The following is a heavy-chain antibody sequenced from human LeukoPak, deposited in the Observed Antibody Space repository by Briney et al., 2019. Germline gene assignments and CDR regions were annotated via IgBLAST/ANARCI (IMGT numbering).Heavy chain of an antibody. Sequence: PGRSLRLSCAASGFTFSSYGMHWVRQAPGKGLEWVAVISYDGSNKYYADSVKGRFTISRDNSKNTLYLQMNSLRAEDTAVYYCAKDRTATFPDASDLWGQGTMVTVSS. CDR3: AKDRTATFPDASDL. V-gene: IGHV3-30*18. CDR2: ISYDGSNK. CDR1: GFTFSSYG. D-gene: IGHD3-16*01. J-gene: IGHJ3*01.